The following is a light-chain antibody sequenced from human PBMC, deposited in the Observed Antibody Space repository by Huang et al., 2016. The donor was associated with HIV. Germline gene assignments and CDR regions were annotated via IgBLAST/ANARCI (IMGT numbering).Light chain of an antibody. J-gene: IGKJ3*01. CDR2: GAS. CDR1: QSVSSN. Sequence: EIVLTQSPATLSVSPGERATLSCRASQSVSSNLAWYQQKPGQAPRLLIYGASTRATGIPARFSGSGSGTEFTLTISSLQSEDFAVYYCEQYNDWPPEETFGPGTKVD. CDR3: EQYNDWPPEET. V-gene: IGKV3-15*01.